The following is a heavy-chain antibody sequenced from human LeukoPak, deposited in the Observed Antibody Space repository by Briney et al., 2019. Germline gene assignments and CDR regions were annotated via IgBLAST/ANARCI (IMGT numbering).Heavy chain of an antibody. CDR2: INPSGGST. CDR1: GGTFSSYA. CDR3: AREHGRYCSGGSCYGGPAFDI. Sequence: ASVKVSCKASGGTFSSYAISWVRQAPGQGLEWMGLINPSGGSTRYAQKFQGRVTMTRDMSTSTVYMELSSLRSEDTAVYYCAREHGRYCSGGSCYGGPAFDIWGQGTMVTVSS. V-gene: IGHV1-46*01. J-gene: IGHJ3*02. D-gene: IGHD2-15*01.